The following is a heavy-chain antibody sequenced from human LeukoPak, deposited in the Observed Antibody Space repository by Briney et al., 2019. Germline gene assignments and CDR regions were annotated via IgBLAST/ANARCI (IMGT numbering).Heavy chain of an antibody. CDR2: ISYDGGTK. CDR3: ARVRGNSYGRHFDY. Sequence: PGGSLRLSCAASGFTFSSYAMHWVREAPGKGLEWVAVISYDGGTKSYADSVKGRFTISRDNSKTTLYRQLNSLRAEDTAVFYWARVRGNSYGRHFDYWGHGTLVTVSS. D-gene: IGHD5-18*01. CDR1: GFTFSSYA. V-gene: IGHV3-30-3*01. J-gene: IGHJ4*01.